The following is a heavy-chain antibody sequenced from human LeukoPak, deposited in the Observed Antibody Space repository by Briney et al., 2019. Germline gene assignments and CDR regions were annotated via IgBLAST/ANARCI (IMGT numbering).Heavy chain of an antibody. CDR1: GFTVSSNY. D-gene: IGHD4-17*01. Sequence: GGSLRLSCAASGFTVSSNYMSWVRQAPGKGLEWVSVIQSGGGTYYADSVKGRFTISRHDFKNTLYLQMNSLRVEDTAVYYCARGSSMTTVTSIDYWGQGTLVTVSS. CDR2: IQSGGGT. J-gene: IGHJ4*02. CDR3: ARGSSMTTVTSIDY. V-gene: IGHV3-53*04.